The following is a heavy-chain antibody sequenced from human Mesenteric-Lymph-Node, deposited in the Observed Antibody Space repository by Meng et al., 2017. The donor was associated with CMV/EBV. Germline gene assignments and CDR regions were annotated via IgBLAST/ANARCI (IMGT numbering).Heavy chain of an antibody. D-gene: IGHD6-13*01. CDR3: ARVGPYSSSWYAAVYYYGMDV. Sequence: GESLKISCAASGFTFSSYWMSLVRHAPGKGLEWVANIKQDGSEKYYVDSVKGRFTISRDNAKNSLYLKMKSLRAEDTAVYYCARVGPYSSSWYAAVYYYGMDVWGQGTTVTVSS. CDR1: GFTFSSYW. J-gene: IGHJ6*02. V-gene: IGHV3-7*01. CDR2: IKQDGSEK.